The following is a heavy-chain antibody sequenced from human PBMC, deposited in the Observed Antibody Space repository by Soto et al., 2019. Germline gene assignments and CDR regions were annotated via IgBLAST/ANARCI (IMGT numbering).Heavy chain of an antibody. CDR1: GGSISSSSYY. D-gene: IGHD1-26*01. V-gene: IGHV4-39*01. CDR3: ARRAWDAGSHLYGMDV. J-gene: IGHJ6*02. Sequence: QLQLQESGPGLVKPSETLSLTCTVSGGSISSSSYYWGWIRQPPGKGLEWIGSIYYSGSTYYNPSLKSQVTISVDTSKNQVSLKLSSVTAADPAVYYCARRAWDAGSHLYGMDVWGQGTTVTVSS. CDR2: IYYSGST.